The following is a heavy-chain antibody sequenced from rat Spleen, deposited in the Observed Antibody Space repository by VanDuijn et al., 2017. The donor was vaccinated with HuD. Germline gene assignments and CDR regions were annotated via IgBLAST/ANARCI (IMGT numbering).Heavy chain of an antibody. CDR1: GFTFSNYY. Sequence: EVQLVESGGGLVQPGRSMKLSCAASGFTFSNYYMAWVRQAPTKGLEWVASISTGGGNTYYRDSVKGRFKISRANAESTVYLQMNSLRSEDTATYYCARHVYSGDYVMDAWGQGASVTVSS. CDR2: ISTGGGNT. CDR3: ARHVYSGDYVMDA. J-gene: IGHJ4*01. V-gene: IGHV5-25*01. D-gene: IGHD1-1*01.